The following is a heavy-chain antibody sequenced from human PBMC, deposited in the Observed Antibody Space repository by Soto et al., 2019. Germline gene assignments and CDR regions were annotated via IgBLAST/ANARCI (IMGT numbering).Heavy chain of an antibody. CDR2: IWYDGSNK. V-gene: IGHV3-33*01. J-gene: IGHJ4*02. CDR1: GFTFISYG. Sequence: GGSLRLSCASSGFTFISYGMHWVRQAPGKGLEWVAVIWYDGSNKYYADSVKGRFTISRDNSKNTLYLQMNSLRAEDTAVYYCARHALQNEFDLWGQGTPVTVSS. D-gene: IGHD2-8*01. CDR3: ARHALQNEFDL.